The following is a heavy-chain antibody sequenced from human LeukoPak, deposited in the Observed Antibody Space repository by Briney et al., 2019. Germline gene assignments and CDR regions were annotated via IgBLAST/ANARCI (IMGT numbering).Heavy chain of an antibody. CDR2: IGTAGDT. Sequence: GGSLGLSCAASGFTFSSYDMHWVRQATGKGLEWVSAIGTAGDTYYPGSVKGRFTISRENAKNSLYLQMNSLRAGDTAVYYCARGYCSGGSCQYYFDYWGQGTLVTVSS. CDR3: ARGYCSGGSCQYYFDY. D-gene: IGHD2-15*01. CDR1: GFTFSSYD. V-gene: IGHV3-13*01. J-gene: IGHJ4*02.